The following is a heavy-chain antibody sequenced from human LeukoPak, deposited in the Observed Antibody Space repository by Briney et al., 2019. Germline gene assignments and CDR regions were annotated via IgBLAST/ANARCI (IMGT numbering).Heavy chain of an antibody. CDR1: GFTFSSYG. J-gene: IGHJ3*02. CDR3: ARRYYDSSGYYRSVVGAFDI. CDR2: ISGSGGST. Sequence: GGSLRLSCAASGFTFSSYGMSWVRQAPGKGLEWVSAISGSGGSTYYADSVKGRFTISRDNAKNSLYLQMNSLRAEDTAVYYCARRYYDSSGYYRSVVGAFDIWGQGTMVTVSS. V-gene: IGHV3-23*01. D-gene: IGHD3-22*01.